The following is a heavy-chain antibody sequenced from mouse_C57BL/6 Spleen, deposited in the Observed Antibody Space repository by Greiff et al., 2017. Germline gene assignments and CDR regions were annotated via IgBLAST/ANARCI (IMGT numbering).Heavy chain of an antibody. D-gene: IGHD2-5*01. V-gene: IGHV1-54*01. CDR3: AGGGYSNYFDY. J-gene: IGHJ2*01. CDR1: GYAFTNYL. Sequence: QVQLKESGAELVRPGTSVKVSCKASGYAFTNYLIEWVKQRPGQGLEWIGVINPGSGGTNYNEKFKGKATLTADKSSSTAYMQLSSLTSEDSAVYYCAGGGYSNYFDYWGQGTTLTVSS. CDR2: INPGSGGT.